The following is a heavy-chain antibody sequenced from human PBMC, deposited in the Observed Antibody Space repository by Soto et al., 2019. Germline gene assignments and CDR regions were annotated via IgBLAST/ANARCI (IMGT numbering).Heavy chain of an antibody. D-gene: IGHD2-2*01. Sequence: QVQLVQSGAEVKKPGSSVKVSCKASGGTFSNYAISWVRQAPGQGLEWMGGIIPTFGTATYAQKFQGRVTITADESTSTAYMELGSLRSEDTAVYYCAREFMTYPFEIWGQGTMVTVSS. CDR2: IIPTFGTA. CDR3: AREFMTYPFEI. V-gene: IGHV1-69*01. CDR1: GGTFSNYA. J-gene: IGHJ3*02.